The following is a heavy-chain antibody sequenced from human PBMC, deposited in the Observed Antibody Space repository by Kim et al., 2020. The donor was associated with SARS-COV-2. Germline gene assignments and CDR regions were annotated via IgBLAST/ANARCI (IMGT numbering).Heavy chain of an antibody. V-gene: IGHV3-48*03. CDR3: ASYCSSTSCYEGPYYYYGMDV. D-gene: IGHD2-2*01. Sequence: GGSLRLSCAASGFTFSSYEMNWVRQAPGKGLEWVSYISSSGSTIYYADSVKGRFTISRDNAKNSLYLQMNSLRAEDTAVYYCASYCSSTSCYEGPYYYYGMDVWGQGTTVTVSS. CDR1: GFTFSSYE. J-gene: IGHJ6*02. CDR2: ISSSGSTI.